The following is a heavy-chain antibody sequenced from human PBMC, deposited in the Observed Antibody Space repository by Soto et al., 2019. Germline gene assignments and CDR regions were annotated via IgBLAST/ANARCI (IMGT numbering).Heavy chain of an antibody. Sequence: GVSLRLSCAASGFTVSSNYMSWVRQAPGKGLEWVSVIYSGGSTYYADSVKGRFTISRDNSKNTLYLQMNSLRAEDTAVYYCARVMVRGVIMDAYYYGMDVWGQGTTVTVS. V-gene: IGHV3-53*05. CDR1: GFTVSSNY. D-gene: IGHD3-10*01. CDR3: ARVMVRGVIMDAYYYGMDV. CDR2: IYSGGST. J-gene: IGHJ6*02.